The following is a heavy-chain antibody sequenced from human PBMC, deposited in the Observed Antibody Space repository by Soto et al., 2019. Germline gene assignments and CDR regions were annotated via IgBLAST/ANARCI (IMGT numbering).Heavy chain of an antibody. D-gene: IGHD3-3*01. J-gene: IGHJ6*03. CDR3: AKSRAGPTIFGVVLGVSHVDYYYMDV. V-gene: IGHV4-59*08. Sequence: SETLSLTCTVSGGSISSYYWSWIRQPPGKGLEWIGYIYYSGSTNYNPSLKSRVTISVDTSKNQFSLKLSSVTAADTAVYYCAKSRAGPTIFGVVLGVSHVDYYYMDVWGKGTTVTVSS. CDR2: IYYSGST. CDR1: GGSISSYY.